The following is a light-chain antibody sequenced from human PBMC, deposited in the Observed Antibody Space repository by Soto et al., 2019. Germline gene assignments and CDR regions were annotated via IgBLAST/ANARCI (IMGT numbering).Light chain of an antibody. CDR3: QTWGTGIVV. CDR1: SGHSNYA. J-gene: IGLJ2*01. V-gene: IGLV4-69*01. Sequence: QPVLTQSPSASASLGASVKLTCTLSSGHSNYAIAWHQQQPGKGPRYLMKLNSDGSHSKGDGIPDRFSGSSSGAERSLTISSLQSEDEADYYCQTWGTGIVVFGGGTKVTVL. CDR2: LNSDGSH.